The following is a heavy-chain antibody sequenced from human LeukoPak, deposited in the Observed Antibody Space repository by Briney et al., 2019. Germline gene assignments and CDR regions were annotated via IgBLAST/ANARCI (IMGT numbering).Heavy chain of an antibody. CDR3: AKAQDYYYYMDV. V-gene: IGHV3-9*03. Sequence: GGSLRLSCVASGFTFDDYAMHWVRQAPGKGLEWVSGVSWNSGRINYADSVKGRFTISRDNAKNSLYLQMNSLRAEDMALYYCAKAQDYYYYMDVWGKGTTVTISS. CDR2: VSWNSGRI. J-gene: IGHJ6*03. CDR1: GFTFDDYA.